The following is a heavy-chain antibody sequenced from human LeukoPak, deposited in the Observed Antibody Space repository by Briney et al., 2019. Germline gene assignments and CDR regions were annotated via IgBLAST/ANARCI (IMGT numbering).Heavy chain of an antibody. J-gene: IGHJ5*02. CDR1: GGSISSSSYY. Sequence: SETLSLTCTVSGGSISSSSYYWGWIRQPPGKGLEWIGSIYCSGSTYYNPSLKSRVTISVDTSKNQFSLKLSSVTAADTAVYYCAVRYTRLSSSLDWFDPWGQGTLVTVSS. D-gene: IGHD6-13*01. CDR2: IYCSGST. CDR3: AVRYTRLSSSLDWFDP. V-gene: IGHV4-39*01.